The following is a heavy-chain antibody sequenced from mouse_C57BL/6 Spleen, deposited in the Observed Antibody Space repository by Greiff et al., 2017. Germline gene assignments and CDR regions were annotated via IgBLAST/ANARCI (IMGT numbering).Heavy chain of an antibody. CDR2: ISSGGSYT. CDR1: GFSFCSYG. CDR3: ARQGDYDRVYYAMGY. J-gene: IGHJ4*01. Sequence: VKPMEFWGDFVKPGGSLKLFRAASGFSFCSYGMSWVRQTPDKRLEWVATISSGGSYTYYPDRVKGRFTISRDNAKNTLYLQMSSLKSEDTAMYYCARQGDYDRVYYAMGYWGQGTSVTVA. D-gene: IGHD2-4*01. V-gene: IGHV5-6*01.